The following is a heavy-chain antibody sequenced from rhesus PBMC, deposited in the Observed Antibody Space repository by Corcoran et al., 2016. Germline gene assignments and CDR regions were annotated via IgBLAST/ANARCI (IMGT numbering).Heavy chain of an antibody. V-gene: IGHV4-80*01. CDR1: GASISSYW. J-gene: IGHJ6*01. Sequence: QVQLQESGPGLVKPSETLSLTCAVSGASISSYWWSWIRQPPGKGLEWIGEINGNSDRTYNTPSLSSGVTISKNESKSQLSLTLGALTAAYTAVYCCARGPIVVIKYGLDSWGQGVVVTVSS. CDR2: INGNSDRT. CDR3: ARGPIVVIKYGLDS. D-gene: IGHD3-28*01.